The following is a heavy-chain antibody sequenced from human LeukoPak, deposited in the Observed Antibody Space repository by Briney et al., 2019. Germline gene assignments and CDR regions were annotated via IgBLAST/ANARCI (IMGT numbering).Heavy chain of an antibody. V-gene: IGHV1-46*01. Sequence: ASVKVSCKASGYTFTSYYMHWVRQASGQGLEWMGIINPSGGSTSYAQKFQGRVTMTRDTSTSTVYMELSSLRSEDTAVYYCARDRLWYYDSSGSDAFDIWGQGTMVTVSS. CDR3: ARDRLWYYDSSGSDAFDI. CDR2: INPSGGST. J-gene: IGHJ3*02. D-gene: IGHD3-22*01. CDR1: GYTFTSYY.